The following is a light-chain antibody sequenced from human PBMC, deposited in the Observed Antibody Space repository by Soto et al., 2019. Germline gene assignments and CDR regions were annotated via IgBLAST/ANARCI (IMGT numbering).Light chain of an antibody. V-gene: IGLV2-14*01. CDR1: SSDVGRYNH. Sequence: QSVLTQPASVYGSPGQSITISCTGTSSDVGRYNHVSWYQHHPGKAPKLLISEVSKRPSGVSNRFSGSKSDYTASLTISGLQAEDEADYYCNSHTSGDFRVFGTGTKLTVL. CDR3: NSHTSGDFRV. J-gene: IGLJ1*01. CDR2: EVS.